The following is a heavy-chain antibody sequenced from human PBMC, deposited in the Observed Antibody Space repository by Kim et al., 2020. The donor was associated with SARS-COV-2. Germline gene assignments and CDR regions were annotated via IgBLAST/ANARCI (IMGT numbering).Heavy chain of an antibody. D-gene: IGHD6-6*01. CDR2: IIPIFGTA. J-gene: IGHJ4*02. Sequence: SVKVSCKASGGTFSSYAISWVRQAPGQGLEWMGGIIPIFGTANYAQKFQGRVTITADESTSTAYMELSSLRSEDTAVYYCARSIAALESSYYFDYWGQGTLVTVSS. CDR3: ARSIAALESSYYFDY. V-gene: IGHV1-69*13. CDR1: GGTFSSYA.